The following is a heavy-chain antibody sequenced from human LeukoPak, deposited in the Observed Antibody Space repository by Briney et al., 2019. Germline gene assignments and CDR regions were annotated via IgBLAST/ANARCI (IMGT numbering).Heavy chain of an antibody. V-gene: IGHV4-59*12. D-gene: IGHD5-18*01. Sequence: SETLSLTCTVSGGSISSYYWSWIRQPPGKGLEWVGYFYYSGSTNYNPSLKSRVTISVDTSKNQFSLKLSSVTAADTAVYYCARWRGYSYGRKPNWFDPWGQGTLVTVSS. CDR1: GGSISSYY. CDR2: FYYSGST. CDR3: ARWRGYSYGRKPNWFDP. J-gene: IGHJ5*02.